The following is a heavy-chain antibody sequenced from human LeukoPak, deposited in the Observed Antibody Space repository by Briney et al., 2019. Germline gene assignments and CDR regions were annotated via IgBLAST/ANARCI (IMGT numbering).Heavy chain of an antibody. D-gene: IGHD2-2*01. Sequence: GGSLRLSCAASGFTFSSFWMGWVRQAPGKGLEWVANIRPGGGEIHYVGSVKGRFTISRDNAKNSLHLQMSSLRVDDTAVYYCARDSNSYYFDNWGQGTLVTVSS. V-gene: IGHV3-7*01. CDR3: ARDSNSYYFDN. CDR2: IRPGGGEI. J-gene: IGHJ4*02. CDR1: GFTFSSFW.